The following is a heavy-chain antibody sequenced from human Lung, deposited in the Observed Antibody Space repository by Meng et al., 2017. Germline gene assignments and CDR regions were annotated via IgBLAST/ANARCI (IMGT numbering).Heavy chain of an antibody. D-gene: IGHD6-13*01. J-gene: IGHJ4*02. CDR1: GFSFTDGW. V-gene: IGHV3-15*01. CDR3: ATGAAAADH. Sequence: VASGRGLVKPGGSLRLSCVASGFSFTDGWMSWVRQAAGKGLEWVCRIKSNSDGGTTDYAAPVKGRFTISRDDSKNTLYLQMNSLITEDTAVYFCATGAAAADHWGQGTLVTVSS. CDR2: IKSNSDGGTT.